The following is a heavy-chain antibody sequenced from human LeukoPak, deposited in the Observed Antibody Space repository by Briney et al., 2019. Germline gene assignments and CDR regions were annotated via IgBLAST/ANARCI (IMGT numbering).Heavy chain of an antibody. J-gene: IGHJ4*02. CDR3: AKGTYYYGSGTLTLDY. Sequence: GGSLRLSCAASGFTFSTFAMHWVRLSPGKGLEWVSSITGSGPYMLYADSVKHRFTISRDNAKNSLYLQMNSLRAEDTALYYCAKGTYYYGSGTLTLDYWGQGTLVTVSS. D-gene: IGHD3-10*01. CDR1: GFTFSTFA. CDR2: ITGSGPYM. V-gene: IGHV3-21*04.